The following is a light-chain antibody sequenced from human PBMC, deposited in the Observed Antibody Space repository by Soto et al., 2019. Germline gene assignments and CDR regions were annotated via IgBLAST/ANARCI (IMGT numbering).Light chain of an antibody. CDR2: EVN. J-gene: IGLJ1*01. CDR1: SSDVGGYNY. CDR3: RSYAASSTV. V-gene: IGLV2-8*01. Sequence: QSVLTQPPSASGSPGQSVAISCTGTSSDVGGYNYVSWYQQHPGKAPKLMIYEVNKRPSGVPDRFSGSKSGNTASLTVSGLQAEDEADYYCRSYAASSTVFATGPKVNVL.